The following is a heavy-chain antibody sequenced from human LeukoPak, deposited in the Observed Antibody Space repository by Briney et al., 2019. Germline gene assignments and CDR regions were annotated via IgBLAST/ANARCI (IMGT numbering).Heavy chain of an antibody. J-gene: IGHJ5*02. CDR2: ISGDGGST. CDR3: ANGAAYCGGDCYSPSSFDP. D-gene: IGHD2-21*02. CDR1: GFTFDDYA. V-gene: IGHV3-43*02. Sequence: GRSLRLSCAASGFTFDDYAMHWVRQAPGKGLEWVSLISGDGGSTYYADSVKGRFTISRDNSKNSLYLQMNSLRTEDTALYYCANGAAYCGGDCYSPSSFDPWGQGTLVTVSS.